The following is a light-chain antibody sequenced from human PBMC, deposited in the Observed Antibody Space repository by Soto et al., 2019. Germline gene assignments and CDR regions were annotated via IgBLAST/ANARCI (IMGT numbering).Light chain of an antibody. CDR2: STS. J-gene: IGKJ1*01. Sequence: EIVLTQSPGTLSWSPGERATLSCRASQSVGDTYLAWYQQKPGQAPRLLMYSTSIRATGIPDRFSGSGSGTDFTLTISRLDPEDFAVYYCQHYDRAPMWTFGQGTKVDIK. V-gene: IGKV3-20*01. CDR3: QHYDRAPMWT. CDR1: QSVGDTY.